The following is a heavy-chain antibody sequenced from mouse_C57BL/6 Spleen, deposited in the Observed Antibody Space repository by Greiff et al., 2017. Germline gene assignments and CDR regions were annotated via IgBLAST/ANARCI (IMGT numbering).Heavy chain of an antibody. CDR1: GYAFTNYL. Sequence: QVQLKQSGAELVRPGTSVKVSCKASGYAFTNYLIEWVKQRPGQGLECIGVINPGSGGTNYNEKFKGKATLTADKSSSTAYMQLSSLTYEDSAVYFCARWGGIVTSYYFDYWGQGTTLTVSS. CDR2: INPGSGGT. D-gene: IGHD2-5*01. V-gene: IGHV1-54*01. J-gene: IGHJ2*01. CDR3: ARWGGIVTSYYFDY.